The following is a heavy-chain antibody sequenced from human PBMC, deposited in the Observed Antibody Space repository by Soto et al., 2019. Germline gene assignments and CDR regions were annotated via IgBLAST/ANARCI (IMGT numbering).Heavy chain of an antibody. CDR3: AAAPWITIFGVAEDYYGMDV. CDR2: IVVGSGNT. J-gene: IGHJ6*02. Sequence: SVKVSCKASGFTFTSSAAQWVRQARGQRLEWIGWIVVGSGNTNYAQKFQERVTITRDMSTSTAYMELSSLRSEDTAVYYCAAAPWITIFGVAEDYYGMDVWGQGTTVTVSS. D-gene: IGHD3-3*01. V-gene: IGHV1-58*01. CDR1: GFTFTSSA.